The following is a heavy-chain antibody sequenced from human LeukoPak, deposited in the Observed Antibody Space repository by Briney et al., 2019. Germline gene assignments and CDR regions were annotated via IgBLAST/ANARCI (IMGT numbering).Heavy chain of an antibody. D-gene: IGHD6-19*01. Sequence: SETLSLTCTVSGGSISSSSYYWGWIRQPPGKGLEWIGSIYYSGSTYYSPSLKSRVTISVETSKNQFSLKLSSVTAADTAVYYCARRSIAVAGKRYDYWGQGTLVTVSS. CDR3: ARRSIAVAGKRYDY. J-gene: IGHJ4*02. CDR2: IYYSGST. CDR1: GGSISSSSYY. V-gene: IGHV4-39*01.